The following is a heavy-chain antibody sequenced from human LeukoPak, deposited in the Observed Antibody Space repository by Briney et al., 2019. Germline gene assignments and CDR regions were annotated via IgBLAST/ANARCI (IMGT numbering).Heavy chain of an antibody. J-gene: IGHJ5*02. V-gene: IGHV4-39*01. Sequence: SETLSLTCTVSGGSISSSSYYWGWIRQPPGKGLEWIGSIYYSGSTYYNPSLKSRVTISVDTSKNQFSLKLSSVTAADTAVYYCARQDVRYYYDSSGYFHSLTPRFDPWGQGTLVTVSS. CDR3: ARQDVRYYYDSSGYFHSLTPRFDP. CDR1: GGSISSSSYY. D-gene: IGHD3-22*01. CDR2: IYYSGST.